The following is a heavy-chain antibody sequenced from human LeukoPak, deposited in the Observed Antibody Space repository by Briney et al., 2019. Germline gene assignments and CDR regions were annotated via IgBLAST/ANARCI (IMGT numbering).Heavy chain of an antibody. Sequence: ASLKVSCKTSGYTFTDSYMHWVRQAPGQGLEWIGWINPDAGDTTYAQGFHGRVTMTRDTSISTVYMELNSLKLDDTAVYYCTREGRVGVPFDYWGQGTLVTVSS. CDR2: INPDAGDT. J-gene: IGHJ4*02. V-gene: IGHV1-2*02. CDR1: GYTFTDSY. CDR3: TREGRVGVPFDY. D-gene: IGHD2-15*01.